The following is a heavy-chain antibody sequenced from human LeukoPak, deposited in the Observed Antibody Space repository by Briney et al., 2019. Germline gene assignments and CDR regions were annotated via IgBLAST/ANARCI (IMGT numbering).Heavy chain of an antibody. CDR2: INHSGNT. CDR1: GYSISSGYY. V-gene: IGHV4-38-2*02. Sequence: SETLSLTCTVSGYSISSGYYWSWIRQPPGKGLEWIGEINHSGNTNYNPSLKSRITISADTSKDQFTLKLSSVTAADTALYYCARHGLVAARHAFDIWGQGTMVTVSS. J-gene: IGHJ3*02. D-gene: IGHD6-6*01. CDR3: ARHGLVAARHAFDI.